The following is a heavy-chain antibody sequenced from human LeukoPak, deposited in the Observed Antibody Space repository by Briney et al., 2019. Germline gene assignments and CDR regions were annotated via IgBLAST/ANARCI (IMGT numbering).Heavy chain of an antibody. Sequence: SQTLSLTCTVSGGSISSGDYYWSWVRQSPGKGLEWIGYIYYIGSTYYNPSLKSRVIVSVDTSKNQFSLKLSSVTAADTAVYYCAREHVAAAGKDYWGQGTLVTVSS. V-gene: IGHV4-30-4*01. CDR2: IYYIGST. CDR3: AREHVAAAGKDY. CDR1: GGSISSGDYY. J-gene: IGHJ4*02. D-gene: IGHD6-13*01.